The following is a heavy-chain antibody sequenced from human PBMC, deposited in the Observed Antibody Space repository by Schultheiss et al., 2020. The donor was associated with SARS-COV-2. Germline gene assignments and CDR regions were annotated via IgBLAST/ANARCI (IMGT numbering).Heavy chain of an antibody. CDR1: GFTFSSYW. CDR3: ARGLGINFYYDRWGPSEY. CDR2: ISGSGGST. Sequence: GGSLRLSCAASGFTFSSYWMHWVRQAPGKGLVWVSAISGSGGSTYYADSVKGRFTISRDNSKNTLYLQMNSLRPEDTAVYYCARGLGINFYYDRWGPSEYWGQGTLVTVSS. D-gene: IGHD3-22*01. J-gene: IGHJ4*02. V-gene: IGHV3-23*01.